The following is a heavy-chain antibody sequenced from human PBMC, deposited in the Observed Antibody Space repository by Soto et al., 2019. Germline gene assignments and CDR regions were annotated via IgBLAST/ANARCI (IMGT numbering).Heavy chain of an antibody. CDR1: GFTFSSYS. Sequence: PGGSLRLSCAASGFTFSSYSMNWVRQAPGKGLEWVSSISSSSSYIYYADSVKGRFTISRDNAKNSLYLQMNSLRAEDTAVYYCARVLSRRPTTVTTYLFDYWGQGTLVTDSS. CDR2: ISSSSSYI. CDR3: ARVLSRRPTTVTTYLFDY. D-gene: IGHD4-17*01. V-gene: IGHV3-21*01. J-gene: IGHJ4*02.